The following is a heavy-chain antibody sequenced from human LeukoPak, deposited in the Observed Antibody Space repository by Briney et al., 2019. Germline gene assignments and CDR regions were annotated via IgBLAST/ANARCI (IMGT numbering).Heavy chain of an antibody. CDR3: AKGPYGSGSYRFDY. D-gene: IGHD3-10*01. CDR2: ISGSGGST. J-gene: IGHJ4*02. V-gene: IGHV3-23*01. CDR1: GFTFSSYG. Sequence: GGSLRLSCAASGFTFSSYGMSWVRQAPGKGLEWVPAISGSGGSTYYADSVKGRFTISRDNSKNTLYLQMNSLRAEDTAVYYCAKGPYGSGSYRFDYWGQGTLVTVSS.